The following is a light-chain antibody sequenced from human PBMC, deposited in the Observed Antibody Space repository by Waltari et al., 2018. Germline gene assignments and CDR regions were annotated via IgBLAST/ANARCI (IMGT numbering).Light chain of an antibody. CDR1: SSDVAGYNY. J-gene: IGLJ2*01. Sequence: QSALTQPASVSGSPGQSITISCTGTSSDVAGYNYVSWYQQHPGKAPKLMIYDVYYRPAGVSNRFSGSKSGNTASLTISGLQAEDEAEYYCNSYTSSSIVVFGGGTKVTVL. CDR2: DVY. V-gene: IGLV2-14*03. CDR3: NSYTSSSIVV.